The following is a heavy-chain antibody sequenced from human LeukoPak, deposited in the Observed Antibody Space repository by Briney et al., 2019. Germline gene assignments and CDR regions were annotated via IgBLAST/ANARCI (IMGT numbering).Heavy chain of an antibody. CDR1: GGTFSSYA. Sequence: GASVKVSCKASGGTFSSYAISWVRQAPGQGLEWMGGIFPIFGTANYAQKFQGRVTITTDKSTSTAYMELSSLRSEDTAVYYCARDPSPIAVAVAFDIWGQGTMVTVSS. V-gene: IGHV1-69*05. J-gene: IGHJ3*02. CDR3: ARDPSPIAVAVAFDI. D-gene: IGHD6-19*01. CDR2: IFPIFGTA.